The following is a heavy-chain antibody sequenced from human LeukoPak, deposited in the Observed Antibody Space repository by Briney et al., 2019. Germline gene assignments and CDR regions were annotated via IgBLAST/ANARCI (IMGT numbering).Heavy chain of an antibody. CDR2: IYSGGST. CDR1: GFTGSSNY. CDR3: VRYYGSGNYYTYYFDY. J-gene: IGHJ4*02. D-gene: IGHD3-10*01. V-gene: IGHV3-53*01. Sequence: GGSLRLSCAASGFTGSSNYMSWVRQAPGKGLEWVSVIYSGGSTYYADSVKGRFTISRDNSKNTLYLQMNSLSAKDTAVYYCVRYYGSGNYYTYYFDYWGQGTLVTVSS.